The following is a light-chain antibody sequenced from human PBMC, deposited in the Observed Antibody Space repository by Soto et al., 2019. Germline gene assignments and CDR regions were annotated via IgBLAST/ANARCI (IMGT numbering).Light chain of an antibody. CDR3: LQQNSYPWT. CDR1: QDISNY. CDR2: VAS. V-gene: IGKV1-17*03. Sequence: DIQMTQSPSAMSASVGDRVTITCRASQDISNYLAWFQQKPGKVPKRLISVASSLQSGVPSRFGGSGSGTEFPHKISSLQPEDFETFYCLQQNSYPWTFGQGTKVKIK. J-gene: IGKJ1*01.